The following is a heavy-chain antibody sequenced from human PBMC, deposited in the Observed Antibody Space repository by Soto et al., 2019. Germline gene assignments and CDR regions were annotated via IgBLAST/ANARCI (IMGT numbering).Heavy chain of an antibody. V-gene: IGHV3-30*03. CDR2: IKSDGSNK. Sequence: GGSLRLSCSASGFTFRSYGMHWVRQAPGKGLEWVAVIKSDGSNKDYSDSVKGRFTVSRDNSKNTLYLQMNNLRPDDTAVYYCGRLVGNSWIDYWGQGTLVTVSS. CDR3: GRLVGNSWIDY. D-gene: IGHD6-13*01. CDR1: GFTFRSYG. J-gene: IGHJ4*02.